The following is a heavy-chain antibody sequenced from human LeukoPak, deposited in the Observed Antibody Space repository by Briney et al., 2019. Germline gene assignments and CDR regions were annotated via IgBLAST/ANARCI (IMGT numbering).Heavy chain of an antibody. CDR2: ISGSGGST. J-gene: IGHJ6*02. Sequence: GGSLRLSCAASGFTFSTYAMSWVRLAPGKGLEWVSGISGSGGSTYYADSVKGRFTSSRDNSNNTLYVQMNGLRVEDTAVYYCAKSGGLSGSGRLAMDVWGQGTTVTVSS. CDR1: GFTFSTYA. CDR3: AKSGGLSGSGRLAMDV. V-gene: IGHV3-23*01. D-gene: IGHD3-10*01.